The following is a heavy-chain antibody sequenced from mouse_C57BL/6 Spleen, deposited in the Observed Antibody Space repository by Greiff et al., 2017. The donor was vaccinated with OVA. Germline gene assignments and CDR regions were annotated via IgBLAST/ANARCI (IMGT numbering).Heavy chain of an antibody. J-gene: IGHJ1*03. CDR2: IYPRDGST. V-gene: IGHV1-85*01. D-gene: IGHD2-1*01. CDR3: AREAPYGNYLYWYFDV. CDR1: GYTFTSYD. Sequence: VQLVESGPELVKPGASVKLSCKASGYTFTSYDINWVKQRPGQGLEWIGWIYPRDGSTKYNEKFKGKATLTVDTSSSTAYMELHSLTSEDSAVYFCAREAPYGNYLYWYFDVWGTGTTVTVSS.